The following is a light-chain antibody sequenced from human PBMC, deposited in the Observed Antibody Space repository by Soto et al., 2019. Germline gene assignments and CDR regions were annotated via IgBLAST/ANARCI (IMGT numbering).Light chain of an antibody. CDR3: QHRSKWPIT. V-gene: IGKV3D-7*01. Sequence: EIGVTQAPANLPVTQGETATLSCRARQSISSSKLAWYQQKPGQAPKLLIYGASTRATGIPARFSGSGSGTDFTLTIESVEPEDFAVYFCQHRSKWPITFGGGTKVDIK. J-gene: IGKJ4*01. CDR2: GAS. CDR1: QSISSSK.